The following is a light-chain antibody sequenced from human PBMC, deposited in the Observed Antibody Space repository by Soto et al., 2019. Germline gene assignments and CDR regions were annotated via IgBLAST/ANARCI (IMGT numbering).Light chain of an antibody. V-gene: IGKV3-15*01. Sequence: EIVMTQSPATLSVSPGGRATLSCRASQSVSSNLAWYQQKPGQAPRLLIYGASTRATGIPARFSGSRSGTEFTLTISSLQSEDFAVYYCQQYNNWPPTFGQGTRLEIK. J-gene: IGKJ5*01. CDR3: QQYNNWPPT. CDR1: QSVSSN. CDR2: GAS.